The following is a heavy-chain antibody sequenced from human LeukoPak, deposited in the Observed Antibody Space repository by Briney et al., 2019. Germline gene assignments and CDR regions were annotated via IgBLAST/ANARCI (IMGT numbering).Heavy chain of an antibody. CDR3: AKCIWLRGKFDY. Sequence: PGGSLRLSCAASGFTFSNYAMRWVRQAPGKGLEWVSAISGSGGSTYYADSVKGRFTISRDNSKNTLYLQMNSLRAEDTAVYYCAKCIWLRGKFDYWGQGTLVTVSS. CDR1: GFTFSNYA. V-gene: IGHV3-23*01. CDR2: ISGSGGST. D-gene: IGHD2-8*01. J-gene: IGHJ4*02.